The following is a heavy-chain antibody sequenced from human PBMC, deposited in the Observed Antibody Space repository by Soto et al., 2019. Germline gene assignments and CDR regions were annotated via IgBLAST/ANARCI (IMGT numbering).Heavy chain of an antibody. Sequence: PSETLSLTCAVSGGSISSSNWWSWVRQPPGKGLEWIGEIYHGRSTNEHPSHKSRVTISVDKSKNQFSLKMSSVTAADTAVYYCARASRGYSYAHPFDYWGQGTLVTVSS. CDR3: ARASRGYSYAHPFDY. V-gene: IGHV4-4*02. CDR1: GGSISSSNW. J-gene: IGHJ4*02. CDR2: IYHGRST. D-gene: IGHD5-18*01.